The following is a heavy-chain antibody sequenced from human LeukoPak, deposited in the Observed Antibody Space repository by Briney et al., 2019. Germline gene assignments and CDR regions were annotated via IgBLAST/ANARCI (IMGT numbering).Heavy chain of an antibody. Sequence: ASVKVSCKASGYTFTSYGISWVRQPPGQGLEWMGWISAYNGNTNYAQKLQGRVTMTTDTSTSTAYMELRSLRSDDTAVYYCASYPRYSSSPPFDYWGQGTLVTVSS. CDR1: GYTFTSYG. CDR3: ASYPRYSSSPPFDY. D-gene: IGHD6-19*01. V-gene: IGHV1-18*01. CDR2: ISAYNGNT. J-gene: IGHJ4*02.